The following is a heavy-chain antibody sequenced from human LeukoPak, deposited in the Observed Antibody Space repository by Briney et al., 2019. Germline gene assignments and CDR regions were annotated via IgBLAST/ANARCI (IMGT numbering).Heavy chain of an antibody. CDR3: AQVPVSYYYYMDV. J-gene: IGHJ6*03. CDR2: IYYSGST. Sequence: PSETLSLTCTVSGDSFTTYHWSWIRQPPGKGLEWIGYIYYSGSTNYNPSLKSRVTLSIDTSKNQFSLKLSSVTAADTAVYYCAQVPVSYYYYMDVWGKGTTVTVFS. V-gene: IGHV4-59*08. CDR1: GDSFTTYH.